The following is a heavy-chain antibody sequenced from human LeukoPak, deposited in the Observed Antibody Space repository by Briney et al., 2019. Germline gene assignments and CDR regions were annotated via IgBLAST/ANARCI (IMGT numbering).Heavy chain of an antibody. J-gene: IGHJ6*02. D-gene: IGHD2-2*01. V-gene: IGHV1-46*01. CDR2: VNPSSISA. Sequence: GAAVKVSCKASGYTVTSYYMHWVRQPPAQGHEWMGIVNPSSISASYAQKFQGRVTMTRDTSTSTVSMELSSLRSDDTAVYYCASVYQHGMDVWGQGTTVTVSS. CDR1: GYTVTSYY. CDR3: ASVYQHGMDV.